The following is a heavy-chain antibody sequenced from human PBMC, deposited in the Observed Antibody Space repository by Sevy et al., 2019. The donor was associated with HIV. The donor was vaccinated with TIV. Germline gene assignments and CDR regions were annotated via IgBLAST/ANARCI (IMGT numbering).Heavy chain of an antibody. V-gene: IGHV3-23*01. D-gene: IGHD3-22*01. CDR1: GFSFDSYG. CDR2: ISGSGTRT. CDR3: GKGGGGHYDPDEIGYYFYYYNMDV. J-gene: IGHJ6*03. Sequence: GGSLRLSCAVSGFSFDSYGMTWVRQAPGKGLEWVSGISGSGTRTYYADSVKGRFSISRDNSKNRLYLQMNILRSEDTAIYYCGKGGGGHYDPDEIGYYFYYYNMDVWGKGTTVTVSS.